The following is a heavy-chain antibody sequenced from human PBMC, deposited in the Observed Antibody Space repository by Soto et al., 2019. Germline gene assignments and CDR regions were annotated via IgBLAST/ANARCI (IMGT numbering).Heavy chain of an antibody. CDR1: GYTLTELS. CDR3: ATSSPSGVLSGMDV. Sequence: GASVKVSCKVSGYTLTELSMHWVRQAPGKGLEWMGGFDPEDGETIYAQKFQGRVTMTEDTSTDTAYMELSSLRSEDTAVYYCATSSPSGVLSGMDVWGQGTTVTVSS. J-gene: IGHJ6*02. V-gene: IGHV1-24*01. D-gene: IGHD3-16*01. CDR2: FDPEDGET.